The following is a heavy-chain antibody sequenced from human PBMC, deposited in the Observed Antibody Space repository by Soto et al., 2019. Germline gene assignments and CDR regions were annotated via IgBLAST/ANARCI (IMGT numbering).Heavy chain of an antibody. Sequence: ASVKVSCKASGCTFTSCAMHWVRQAPGQRLEWMGWINAGNGNTKYSQKFQGRVTITRDTSASTAYMELSSLRSEDTAVYYCARLYYDFWSGLPFDYWGQGALVTVSS. D-gene: IGHD3-3*01. V-gene: IGHV1-3*01. CDR1: GCTFTSCA. J-gene: IGHJ4*02. CDR2: INAGNGNT. CDR3: ARLYYDFWSGLPFDY.